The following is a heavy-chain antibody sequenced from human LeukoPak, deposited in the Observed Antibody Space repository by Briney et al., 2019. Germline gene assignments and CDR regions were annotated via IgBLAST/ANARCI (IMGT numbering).Heavy chain of an antibody. CDR3: ARSTYCGGDCYPAFGY. CDR1: GFTFSSYS. J-gene: IGHJ4*02. V-gene: IGHV3-48*02. Sequence: GGSLRLSCAASGFTFSSYSMNWVRQAPGKGLEWVSYISSSNNTIYYADSVKGRFTISRDNAKNSLYLQMNSLRDEDTAVYYCARSTYCGGDCYPAFGYWGQGTPVTVSS. D-gene: IGHD2-21*02. CDR2: ISSSNNTI.